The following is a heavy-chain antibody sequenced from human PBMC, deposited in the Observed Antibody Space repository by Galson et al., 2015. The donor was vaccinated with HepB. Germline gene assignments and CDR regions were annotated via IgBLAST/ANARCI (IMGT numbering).Heavy chain of an antibody. D-gene: IGHD6-13*01. Sequence: SVKVSCKASGYTFTSYAMHWVRQAPGQRLEWMGWINAGNGNTKYSQKFQGRVTITRDTSASTAYMELSSLRSEDTAVYYCARGQQDHYYYYMDVWGKGTTVTVSS. CDR2: INAGNGNT. J-gene: IGHJ6*03. CDR3: ARGQQDHYYYYMDV. CDR1: GYTFTSYA. V-gene: IGHV1-3*01.